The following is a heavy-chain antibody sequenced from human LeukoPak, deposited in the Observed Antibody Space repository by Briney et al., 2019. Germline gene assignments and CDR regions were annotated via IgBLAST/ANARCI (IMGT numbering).Heavy chain of an antibody. CDR2: ISGGGDYT. J-gene: IGHJ4*02. V-gene: IGHV3-23*01. CDR3: GKTYSGYDGVDY. Sequence: PGGTLRLSCAASGFTFSSYGMSWVRQAPGKGLEWVSAISGGGDYTYYADSVKGRFTISRDNSKSTLYLQVNSLRAEDTAVYYCGKTYSGYDGVDYWGQGTLVTVSS. CDR1: GFTFSSYG. D-gene: IGHD5-12*01.